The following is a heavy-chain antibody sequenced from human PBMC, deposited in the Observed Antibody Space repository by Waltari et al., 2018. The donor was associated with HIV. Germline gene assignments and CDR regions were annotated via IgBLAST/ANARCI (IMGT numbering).Heavy chain of an antibody. CDR3: ASNYYDSSGYYC. CDR1: GFPFSSYS. Sequence: EVQLVESGGGLVKPGGSLRLSCAASGFPFSSYSMNWVRQAPGKGLEWVSSISSSSSYIYYADSVKGRFTISRDNAKNSLYLQMNSLRAEDTAVYYCASNYYDSSGYYCWGQGTLVTVSS. V-gene: IGHV3-21*01. CDR2: ISSSSSYI. D-gene: IGHD3-22*01. J-gene: IGHJ4*02.